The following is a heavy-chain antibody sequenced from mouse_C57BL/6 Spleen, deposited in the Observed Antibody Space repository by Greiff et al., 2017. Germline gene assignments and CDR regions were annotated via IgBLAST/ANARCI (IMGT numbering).Heavy chain of an antibody. J-gene: IGHJ2*01. V-gene: IGHV1-80*01. D-gene: IGHD2-5*01. Sequence: QVQLQQSGPELVKPGASVKISCKASGYAFSDYWMNWVKQRHGKGLEWIGQIYPSNGGTSYNGKFKGKATLTVDKSSSTADMQLGSLTSEDSAVYVCASGDSNYEYDYWGQGTTLTVSS. CDR2: IYPSNGGT. CDR1: GYAFSDYW. CDR3: ASGDSNYEYDY.